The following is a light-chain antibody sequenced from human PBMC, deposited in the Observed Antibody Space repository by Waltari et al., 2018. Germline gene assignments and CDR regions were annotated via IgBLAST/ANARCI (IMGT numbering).Light chain of an antibody. Sequence: QPVVTQPPSASGTPGQRVTISCSGSSSNIESNPVNLYQQLPGRAPRLLIYSNSHRPSGVPDRFSASTSGKSASLAISGLQSDDEGNYYCASWDYSLNGVVYGGGTKLTVL. CDR3: ASWDYSLNGVV. J-gene: IGLJ2*01. V-gene: IGLV1-44*01. CDR1: SSNIESNP. CDR2: SNS.